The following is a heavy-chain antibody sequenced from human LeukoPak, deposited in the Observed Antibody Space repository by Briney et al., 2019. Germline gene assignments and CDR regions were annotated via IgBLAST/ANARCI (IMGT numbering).Heavy chain of an antibody. V-gene: IGHV3-21*01. J-gene: IGHJ4*02. CDR3: ARDRYCTTTRCSDY. CDR2: ISSSSSYI. Sequence: GRSLTLSCAASGFTFDDYAMNWVRQAPGKGLEWVSSISSSSSYIYYADSVKGRFTISRDNAKNSLYLQMNSLRAEDTAVYYCARDRYCTTTRCSDYWGQGTLVTVSS. D-gene: IGHD2-2*01. CDR1: GFTFDDYA.